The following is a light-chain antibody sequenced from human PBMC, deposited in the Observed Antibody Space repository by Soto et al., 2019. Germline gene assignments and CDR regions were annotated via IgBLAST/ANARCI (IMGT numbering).Light chain of an antibody. CDR2: DTS. Sequence: EVVMRQSAATLSVSPGGGATLSCRASQGIGDTLAWYQHKPGQTPRLLIYDTSTRATGVPTRFSGSRSGAEFTLTINSLQSEDFAVYYCQPYNNWPLTVGGGTKVDIK. CDR3: QPYNNWPLT. J-gene: IGKJ4*01. CDR1: QGIGDT. V-gene: IGKV3-15*01.